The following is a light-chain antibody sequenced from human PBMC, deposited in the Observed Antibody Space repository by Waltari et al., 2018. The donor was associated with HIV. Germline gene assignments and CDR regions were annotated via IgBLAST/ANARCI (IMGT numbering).Light chain of an antibody. CDR3: QQYNNWPPYT. Sequence: EIVMTQSPATLSVSPGERATLSCRASQSISSNLAWYQQKPGQAPRLRIYGASTRATGIPVRFSGSGSGTEFTLTISSLQSEDFAVYYCQQYNNWPPYTFGQGTKLEIK. J-gene: IGKJ2*01. V-gene: IGKV3-15*01. CDR2: GAS. CDR1: QSISSN.